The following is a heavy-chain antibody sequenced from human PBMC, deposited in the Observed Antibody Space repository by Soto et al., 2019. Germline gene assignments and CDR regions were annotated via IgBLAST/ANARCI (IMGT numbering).Heavy chain of an antibody. D-gene: IGHD3-10*01. CDR1: GYTFTDYS. Sequence: GASVKVSCKASGYTFTDYSLQWVRQAPGQRLGWMGWINPASGKTKYSQKFQGRVTITRDTSASTAYMELSSLTSEDTALYYCARDLWLGESFRYDFVYWAQGTLVTGS. J-gene: IGHJ4*01. CDR2: INPASGKT. CDR3: ARDLWLGESFRYDFVY. V-gene: IGHV1-3*01.